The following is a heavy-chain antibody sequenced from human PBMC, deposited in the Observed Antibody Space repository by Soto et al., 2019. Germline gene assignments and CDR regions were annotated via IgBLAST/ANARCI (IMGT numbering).Heavy chain of an antibody. CDR2: INPDGSEK. J-gene: IGHJ5*02. D-gene: IGHD3-22*01. CDR1: GFSFSSKW. CDR3: AYSSAYAYFFDP. V-gene: IGHV3-7*01. Sequence: EVQLVESGGGLVQPGGSLRPSCAASGFSFSSKWMTWVRQAPGKGLEWVANINPDGSEKQYVDSVRGRFTISRDNAKNSLYLQMNSLRAEDTAVYFCAYSSAYAYFFDPWGQGTLVTVSS.